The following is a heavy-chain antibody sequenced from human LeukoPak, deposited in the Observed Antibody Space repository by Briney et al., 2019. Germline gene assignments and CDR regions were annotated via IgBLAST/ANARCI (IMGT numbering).Heavy chain of an antibody. D-gene: IGHD1-7*01. J-gene: IGHJ4*02. CDR1: GFTFSSYA. CDR2: ISGSGGST. CDR3: ASLAWGITGTTHY. V-gene: IGHV3-23*01. Sequence: GGSLRLSCAASGFTFSSYAMSSVRQAPGKGLEWVSAISGSGGSTYYADPVKGRFTISRDNSKNTLYLQMNSLRAEDTAVYYCASLAWGITGTTHYWGQGTLVTVSS.